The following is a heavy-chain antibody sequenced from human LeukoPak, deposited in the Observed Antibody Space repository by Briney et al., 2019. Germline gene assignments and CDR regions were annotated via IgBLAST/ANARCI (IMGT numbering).Heavy chain of an antibody. CDR3: TTPGYSSGWSGGY. D-gene: IGHD6-19*01. Sequence: GGSLRLSCTASGFTFSGYSMNWIRQAPGKGLEWVSSFGTRSTSIYHAGSVKGRFAISRDNAKNSLYLQMNSLKTEDTAVYYCTTPGYSSGWSGGYWGQGTLVTVSS. CDR1: GFTFSGYS. J-gene: IGHJ4*02. CDR2: FGTRSTSI. V-gene: IGHV3-21*03.